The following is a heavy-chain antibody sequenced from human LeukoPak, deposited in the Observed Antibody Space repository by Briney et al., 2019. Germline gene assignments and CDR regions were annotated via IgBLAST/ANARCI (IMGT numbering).Heavy chain of an antibody. CDR3: ARGSTSLYYYYMDV. CDR1: GYTFTGYY. CDR2: INPNSGGT. V-gene: IGHV1-2*02. D-gene: IGHD2-2*01. Sequence: PVASVKVSCKASGYTFTGYYMHWVRQAPGQGLEWMGWINPNSGGTNYAQKFQGRVTMTRDTSISTAYMELSRLRSDDTAVYYCARGSTSLYYYYMDVWGKGTTVTVSS. J-gene: IGHJ6*03.